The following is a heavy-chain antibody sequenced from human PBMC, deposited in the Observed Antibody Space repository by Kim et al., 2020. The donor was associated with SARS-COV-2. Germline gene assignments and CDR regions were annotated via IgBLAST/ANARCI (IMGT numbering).Heavy chain of an antibody. CDR3: ARSPGRLKWELLGGRIYFDY. D-gene: IGHD1-26*01. Sequence: RFTISRDNSKNTLYLQMNSLRAEDTAVYYCARSPGRLKWELLGGRIYFDYWGQGTLVTVSS. V-gene: IGHV3-30*01. J-gene: IGHJ4*02.